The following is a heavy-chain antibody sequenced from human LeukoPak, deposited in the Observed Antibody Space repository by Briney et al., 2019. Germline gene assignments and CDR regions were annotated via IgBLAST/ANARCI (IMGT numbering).Heavy chain of an antibody. V-gene: IGHV4-38-2*02. CDR2: IYYSGST. CDR3: ARGGWNKFDY. Sequence: PSETLSLTCTVSGYSISSGYYWGWIRQPPGKGLEWIGYIYYSGSTYYNPSLKSRVTISVDTSKNQFSLKLSSVTAADTAVYYCARGGWNKFDYWGQGTLVTVSS. J-gene: IGHJ4*02. CDR1: GYSISSGYY. D-gene: IGHD3-22*01.